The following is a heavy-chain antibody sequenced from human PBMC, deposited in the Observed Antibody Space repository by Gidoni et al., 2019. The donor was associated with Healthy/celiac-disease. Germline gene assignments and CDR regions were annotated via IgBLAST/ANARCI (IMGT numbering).Heavy chain of an antibody. J-gene: IGHJ4*02. V-gene: IGHV3-33*01. CDR2: IWYDGSNK. CDR1: GFTFSSYG. Sequence: QVQLVESGGGVVQPGRSLRLSCAASGFTFSSYGMHWVRQAPGKGLEWVAVIWYDGSNKYYADSVKGRFTISRDNSKNTLYLQMNSLRAEDTAVYYCAREFSGGGPLGNDFWSGYQDYWGQGTLVTVSS. CDR3: AREFSGGGPLGNDFWSGYQDY. D-gene: IGHD3-3*01.